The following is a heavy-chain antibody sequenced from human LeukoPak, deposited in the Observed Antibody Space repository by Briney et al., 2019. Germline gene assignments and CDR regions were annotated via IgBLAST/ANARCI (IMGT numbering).Heavy chain of an antibody. Sequence: WIRQPPGKGLEWMGIIYPGDSDTRYNPSFQGQVTISADKSISTAYLQWSSLKASDTAMYYCARGTGVRYCSNGVCYTSDYWGQGTLVTVSS. V-gene: IGHV5-51*01. J-gene: IGHJ4*02. D-gene: IGHD2-8*01. CDR3: ARGTGVRYCSNGVCYTSDY. CDR2: IYPGDSDT.